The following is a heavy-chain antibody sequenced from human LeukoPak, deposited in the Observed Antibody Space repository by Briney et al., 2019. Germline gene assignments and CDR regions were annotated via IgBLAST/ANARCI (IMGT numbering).Heavy chain of an antibody. CDR1: GYTFTSYG. CDR2: ISAYNGNT. Sequence: ASVKVSCKASGYTFTSYGISWVRQAPGQGLEWMGWISAYNGNTNYAQKLQGRVTMTTDTSTSTAYMELSSLRSEDTAVYYCAVAYCGGDCPEELAVPGGYYWGQGTLVTVSS. D-gene: IGHD2-21*02. J-gene: IGHJ4*02. V-gene: IGHV1-18*01. CDR3: AVAYCGGDCPEELAVPGGYY.